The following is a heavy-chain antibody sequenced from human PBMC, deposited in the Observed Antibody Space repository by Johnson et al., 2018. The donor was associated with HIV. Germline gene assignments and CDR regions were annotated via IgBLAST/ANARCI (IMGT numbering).Heavy chain of an antibody. CDR1: GFTFSNAW. D-gene: IGHD6-6*01. CDR2: IKSKTDGGTT. CDR3: TTGWAIAAHRDDAFDI. Sequence: EVQLVESGGGLVKPGGSLRLSCAASGFTFSNAWMSWVRQAPGKGLEWVGRIKSKTDGGTTDYAAPVKGRFTISRDDSKNTLYLQMNSLKTEDTAVYYCTTGWAIAAHRDDAFDIWGQGTMVTVSS. J-gene: IGHJ3*02. V-gene: IGHV3-15*01.